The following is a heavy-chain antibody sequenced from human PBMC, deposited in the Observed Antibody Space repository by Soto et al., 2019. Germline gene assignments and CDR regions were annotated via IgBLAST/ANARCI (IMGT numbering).Heavy chain of an antibody. V-gene: IGHV1-46*01. CDR3: AARAGGSYYLFDY. CDR2: INPSGGYT. J-gene: IGHJ4*02. D-gene: IGHD1-26*01. CDR1: GGTFSSYT. Sequence: ASVKVSCKASGGTFSSYTISWVRQAPGQGLEWLGIINPSGGYTTYAQRFLGRVTMTSDTSTSTVHMELGSLRSEDTAVYYCAARAGGSYYLFDYWGQGTLVTVSS.